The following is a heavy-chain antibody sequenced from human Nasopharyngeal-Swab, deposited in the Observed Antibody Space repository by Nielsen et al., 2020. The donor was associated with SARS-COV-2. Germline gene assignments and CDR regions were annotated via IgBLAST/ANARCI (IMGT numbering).Heavy chain of an antibody. CDR2: ISRTYST. V-gene: IGHV3-23*01. CDR1: GFTFSSYA. Sequence: GESLKISCVASGFTFSSYAMNWVRQAPGKGLEWVSAISRTYSTYYADSVRGRFTVSRDNSKNTLYLQMNSLRAEDTAVYYCARDLSSVAGPFDYWGQGTLVTVSS. D-gene: IGHD6-19*01. J-gene: IGHJ4*02. CDR3: ARDLSSVAGPFDY.